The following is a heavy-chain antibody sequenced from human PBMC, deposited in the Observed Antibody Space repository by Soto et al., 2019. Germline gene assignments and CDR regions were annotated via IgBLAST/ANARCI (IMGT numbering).Heavy chain of an antibody. CDR3: ARDTVGATSWYYFDY. CDR2: IYYSGST. J-gene: IGHJ4*02. Sequence: QVQLQESGPGLVKPSETLSLTCTVSGGSVSSGSYYWSWIRQPPGKGLEWIGYIYYSGSTNYNPSLKSRVTISVDPSKNQFSLKLSSVNAADTAVYYCARDTVGATSWYYFDYWGPGTLVTVSS. CDR1: GGSVSSGSYY. V-gene: IGHV4-61*01. D-gene: IGHD1-26*01.